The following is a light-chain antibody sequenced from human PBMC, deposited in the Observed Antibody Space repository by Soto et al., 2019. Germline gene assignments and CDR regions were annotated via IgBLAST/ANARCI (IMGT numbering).Light chain of an antibody. CDR3: QQYNHYSGLT. CDR1: LSVSTN. J-gene: IGKJ4*01. CDR2: HAS. Sequence: EIVMTQSPGTLSVSPGERATLSCRASLSVSTNLAWYQQKPGQAPRLLFYHASRRATGTPDRFSVSGSGAEFTLTISSLQPDDFATYYCQQYNHYSGLTFGGGTKVDIK. V-gene: IGKV3D-15*01.